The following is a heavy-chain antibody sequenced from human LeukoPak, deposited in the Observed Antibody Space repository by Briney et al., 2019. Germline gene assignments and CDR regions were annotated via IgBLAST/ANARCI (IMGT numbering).Heavy chain of an antibody. CDR2: IKSKTDGGTT. D-gene: IGHD1-26*01. V-gene: IGHV3-15*01. CDR3: TTHTIVGATRPHY. CDR1: GFTFSNAW. J-gene: IGHJ4*02. Sequence: PGGSLRLSCAASGFTFSNAWMSWVRQAPGKGLEWVGRIKSKTDGGTTDYAAPVKGRFTISRDDSKNTLYLQMNSLKTEDTAVYYCTTHTIVGATRPHYWGQGTLVTVSS.